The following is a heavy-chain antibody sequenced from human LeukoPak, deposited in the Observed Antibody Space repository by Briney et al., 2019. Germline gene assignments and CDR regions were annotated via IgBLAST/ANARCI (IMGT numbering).Heavy chain of an antibody. J-gene: IGHJ4*02. CDR1: GFTVSSNY. V-gene: IGHV4-59*02. D-gene: IGHD4-17*01. Sequence: PGGSLRLSCAASGFTVSSNYMSWVRQPPGKGLEWIGSIYYSGSTNYNPSLKSRVTISVDSSTNHFSLRLTSVTAADTAIYYCAAMTTVTMYSYFFDSWGQGTLLTVSS. CDR2: IYYSGST. CDR3: AAMTTVTMYSYFFDS.